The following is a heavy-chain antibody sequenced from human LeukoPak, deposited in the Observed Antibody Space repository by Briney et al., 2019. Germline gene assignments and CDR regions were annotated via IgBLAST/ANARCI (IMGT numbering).Heavy chain of an antibody. V-gene: IGHV3-23*01. CDR1: GFTFSSYA. Sequence: PGGSLRLSCAASGFTFSSYAMSWVRQAPGKGLEWVSAISGSGGSTYYADSAKGRFTISRDNSKNTLYLQMNSLRAEDTAVYYCAKDGDLYYYDSSGYSNFDYWGQGTLVTVSS. CDR3: AKDGDLYYYDSSGYSNFDY. CDR2: ISGSGGST. J-gene: IGHJ4*02. D-gene: IGHD3-22*01.